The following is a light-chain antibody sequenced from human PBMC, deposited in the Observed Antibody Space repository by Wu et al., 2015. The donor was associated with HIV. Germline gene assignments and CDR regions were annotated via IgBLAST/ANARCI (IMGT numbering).Light chain of an antibody. CDR2: AAS. CDR3: QKYNTAPWT. J-gene: IGKJ1*01. Sequence: DIKMTQSPSSLSASVGDRVTITCRASQDISNSLAWYQQNPGKVPKLLIYAASTLQSGVPSRFSGSRSGADFTLTIDGLQPEDVATYYCQKYNTAPWTFGQGTKVEMK. CDR1: QDISNS. V-gene: IGKV1-27*01.